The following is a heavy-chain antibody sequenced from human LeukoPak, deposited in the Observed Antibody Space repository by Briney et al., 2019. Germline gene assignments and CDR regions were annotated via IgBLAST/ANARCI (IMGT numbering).Heavy chain of an antibody. V-gene: IGHV1-2*02. CDR2: INPNSGGT. CDR1: GYTFTGYY. CDR3: ARVGVEGTIDY. J-gene: IGHJ4*02. D-gene: IGHD1-1*01. Sequence: ASVKVSCKASGYTFTGYYMHWVRQAPGQGLEWMGWINPNSGGTNYAQKFQSRVTMTRDTSISTAYMELCRLRSDDTAVYISARVGVEGTIDYWGQGTLVTVSS.